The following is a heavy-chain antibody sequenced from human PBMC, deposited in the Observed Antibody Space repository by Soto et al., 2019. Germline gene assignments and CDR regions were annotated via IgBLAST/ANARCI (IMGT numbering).Heavy chain of an antibody. CDR3: ARGLFSGRIDY. CDR2: INHSGST. D-gene: IGHD6-19*01. Sequence: SETLSLTCAVYGGSFSGYYWSWIRQPPGKGLEWIGEINHSGSTNYNPSLKSRVTISVDTSKNQFSLKLSSVTAADTAVYYCARGLFSGRIDYWGQRIRVTVFS. J-gene: IGHJ4*02. V-gene: IGHV4-34*01. CDR1: GGSFSGYY.